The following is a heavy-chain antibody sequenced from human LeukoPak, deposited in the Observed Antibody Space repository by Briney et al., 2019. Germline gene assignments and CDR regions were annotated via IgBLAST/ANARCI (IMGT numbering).Heavy chain of an antibody. V-gene: IGHV4-31*03. D-gene: IGHD5-24*01. CDR1: GGSISSGGYY. J-gene: IGHJ4*02. Sequence: SQTLSLTCTVSGGSISSGGYYWSWIRQHPGKGLEWIGYIYYSGSTYYNPSLKSRVTISVDTSKNQLSLKLSSVTAADTAVYHCASVAMATTYFDHWGQGALVTVSS. CDR3: ASVAMATTYFDH. CDR2: IYYSGST.